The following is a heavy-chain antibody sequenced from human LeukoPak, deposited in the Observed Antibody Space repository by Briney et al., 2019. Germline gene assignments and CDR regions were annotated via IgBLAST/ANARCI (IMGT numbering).Heavy chain of an antibody. D-gene: IGHD6-13*01. V-gene: IGHV4-4*07. Sequence: SETLSLTCTVSGGSTSSYYWSWIRQPAGRGLEWIGRIYTSGSTNYNPSLKSRVTMSVDTSKNQFSLKLSSVTAADTAVYYCARDLGYSSSWYYFDYWGQGTLVTASS. CDR2: IYTSGST. CDR1: GGSTSSYY. CDR3: ARDLGYSSSWYYFDY. J-gene: IGHJ4*02.